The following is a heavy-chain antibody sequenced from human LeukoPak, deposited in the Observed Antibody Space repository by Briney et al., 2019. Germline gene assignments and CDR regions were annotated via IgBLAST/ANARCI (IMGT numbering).Heavy chain of an antibody. J-gene: IGHJ4*02. Sequence: GGSLRLSCAASGFTFSSYTMNWVRQAPGKGLEWVSSISSSSSHIYYADSVKGRFTTSRDNAKNSLYLQMNSLRAEDTAVYCCARVVPGTGFFYWGQGTLVTVSS. CDR2: ISSSSSHI. D-gene: IGHD2-8*02. V-gene: IGHV3-21*01. CDR1: GFTFSSYT. CDR3: ARVVPGTGFFY.